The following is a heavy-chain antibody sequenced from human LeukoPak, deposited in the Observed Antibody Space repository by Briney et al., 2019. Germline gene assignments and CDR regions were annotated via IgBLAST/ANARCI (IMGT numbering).Heavy chain of an antibody. CDR1: GYTFTGYY. V-gene: IGHV1-2*02. CDR2: INPNSGDS. CDR3: ASLGSSSGYYTWLDP. D-gene: IGHD3-22*01. J-gene: IGHJ5*02. Sequence: GASVQVSCKASGYTFTGYYMHWVRQAPGQGLEWMGWINPNSGDSHYSQEFQGRVTMTRDTSISTVFMGLSSLRSDDTAMYYCASLGSSSGYYTWLDPWGQGTLVTVSS.